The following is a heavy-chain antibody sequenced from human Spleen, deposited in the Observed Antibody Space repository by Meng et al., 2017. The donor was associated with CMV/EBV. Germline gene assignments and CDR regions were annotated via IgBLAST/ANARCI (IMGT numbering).Heavy chain of an antibody. J-gene: IGHJ1*01. D-gene: IGHD1-26*01. V-gene: IGHV3-30*02. Sequence: GGSLRLSCAASGFTFSNSDMNWVRQAPGKGLEWVAFIRYDGSNKYYADSVKGRFTISRDNSKNTLYLQMNSLRAEDTAVYYCARVGVLGASKHFQNWGQGTLVTVSS. CDR1: GFTFSNSD. CDR3: ARVGVLGASKHFQN. CDR2: IRYDGSNK.